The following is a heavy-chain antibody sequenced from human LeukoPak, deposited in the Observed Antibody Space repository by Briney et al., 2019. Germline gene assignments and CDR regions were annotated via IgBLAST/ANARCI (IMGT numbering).Heavy chain of an antibody. CDR2: ISWNSGSL. Sequence: GRSLRLSCAASGFSFDDYAMYWVRQAPGKGLEWVSGISWNSGSLAYADSVKGRFTISRDNAKNSLYLQMNSLRAEDTALYHCAKAHSTSNRAFDIWGQGTMVTVSS. CDR1: GFSFDDYA. J-gene: IGHJ3*02. CDR3: AKAHSTSNRAFDI. D-gene: IGHD2-15*01. V-gene: IGHV3-9*01.